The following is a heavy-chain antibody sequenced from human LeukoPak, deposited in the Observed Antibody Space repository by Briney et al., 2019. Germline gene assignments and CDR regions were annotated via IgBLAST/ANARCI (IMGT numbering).Heavy chain of an antibody. Sequence: PSETLSLTCTVSGGSISSYYWSWIRQPPGKGLEWIGSIYHSGSTYYNPSLKSRVTISVDTSKNQFSLKLSSVTAADTAVYYCARVVDGYYFDCWGQGTLVTVSS. CDR2: IYHSGST. V-gene: IGHV4-59*08. D-gene: IGHD5-24*01. J-gene: IGHJ4*02. CDR3: ARVVDGYYFDC. CDR1: GGSISSYY.